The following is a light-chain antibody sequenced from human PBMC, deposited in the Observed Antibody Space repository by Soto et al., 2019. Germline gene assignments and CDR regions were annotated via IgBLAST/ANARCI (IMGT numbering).Light chain of an antibody. CDR1: QSVSSSY. V-gene: IGKV3-20*01. J-gene: IGKJ3*01. CDR2: GAS. Sequence: EIVLTQSPGTLSLSPGERATLSCRASQSVSSSYLAWYQHKPGQAPRLLIYGASTRATCIPDRFSGSGSGTDFTLTISRLEPEDFAVYFCQQFGSPFTFGPGTKVDLK. CDR3: QQFGSPFT.